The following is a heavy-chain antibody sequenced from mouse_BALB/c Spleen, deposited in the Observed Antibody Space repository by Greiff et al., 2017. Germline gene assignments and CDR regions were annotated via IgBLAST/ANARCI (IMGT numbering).Heavy chain of an antibody. J-gene: IGHJ2*01. CDR3: ARPDGYYSY. V-gene: IGHV5-6-5*01. CDR2: ISSGGST. D-gene: IGHD2-3*01. CDR1: GFTFSSYA. Sequence: EVKVEESGGGLVQPGGSLKLSCAASGFTFSSYAMSWVRQTPEKRLEWVASISSGGSTYYPDSVKGRFTISRDNARNILYLQMSSLRSEDTAMYYCARPDGYYSYWGQGTTLTVSS.